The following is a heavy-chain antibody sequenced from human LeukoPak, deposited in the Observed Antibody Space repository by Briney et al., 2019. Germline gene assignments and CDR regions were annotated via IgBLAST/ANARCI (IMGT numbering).Heavy chain of an antibody. CDR1: GFTFSSYS. J-gene: IGHJ4*02. CDR2: ISSSGSSI. Sequence: PGGSLRLSCAASGFTFSSYSMNWVRQAPGKGLEWVSYISSSGSSIYYADSVKGRFTISRDNAKNSLYLQMNSLRAEDTAVYYCARKYCSSTSCLFDCWGQGTLVTVSS. V-gene: IGHV3-48*04. CDR3: ARKYCSSTSCLFDC. D-gene: IGHD2-2*01.